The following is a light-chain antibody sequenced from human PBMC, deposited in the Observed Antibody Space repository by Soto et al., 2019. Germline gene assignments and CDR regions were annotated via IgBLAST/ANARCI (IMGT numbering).Light chain of an antibody. V-gene: IGKV1-5*03. Sequence: DIPMTQSPSTLSASVGDRVTITCRASQSISSWLAWYQQKPGKAPKHLIYKASNLKSGVPSRFSGSGSGTEFTLTISSLQPDDFATYYCQQYNSYPYTFGQGTKLEIK. CDR1: QSISSW. J-gene: IGKJ2*01. CDR2: KAS. CDR3: QQYNSYPYT.